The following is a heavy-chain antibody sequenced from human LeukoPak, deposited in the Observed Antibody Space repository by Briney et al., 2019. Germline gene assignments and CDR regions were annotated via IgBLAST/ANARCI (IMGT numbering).Heavy chain of an antibody. CDR2: IYGGGST. Sequence: PGGSLRLSCAASGFTVSRNYMSWVRQAPGKGLEWVSVIYGGGSTSYADSVKGRFIISRDNSKNTLYLQMNSLRADDTAVYYCARDRSDGNYCMVVWGKGTTVIVSS. V-gene: IGHV3-53*01. CDR1: GFTVSRNY. J-gene: IGHJ6*03. CDR3: ARDRSDGNYCMVV. D-gene: IGHD5-24*01.